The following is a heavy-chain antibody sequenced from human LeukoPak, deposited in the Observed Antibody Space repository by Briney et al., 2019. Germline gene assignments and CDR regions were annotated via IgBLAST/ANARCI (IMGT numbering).Heavy chain of an antibody. J-gene: IGHJ4*02. CDR3: ARHGLHYYDSSGYYYDLDHFDY. CDR1: GGSISSSSYY. Sequence: PSETLSLTCTVSGGSISSSSYYWGWIRQPPGKGLEWIGSIYYSGSTYYNPSLKSRVTISVDTSKNQFSLKLSSVTAADTAVYYCARHGLHYYDSSGYYYDLDHFDYWGQGTLVTVSS. D-gene: IGHD3-22*01. CDR2: IYYSGST. V-gene: IGHV4-39*01.